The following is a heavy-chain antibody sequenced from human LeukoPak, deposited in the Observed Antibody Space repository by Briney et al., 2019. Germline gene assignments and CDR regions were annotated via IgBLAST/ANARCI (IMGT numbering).Heavy chain of an antibody. CDR3: ARGRLLLDTAMDHAFDI. Sequence: ASVKVSCKASGYTFTSYDINWVRQATGQGLEWMGWMNPNSGNTGYEQKFQGRVTMTRNTSISTAYMELSSLRSEDTAVYYCARGRLLLDTAMDHAFDIWGQGTMVTVSS. V-gene: IGHV1-8*01. CDR2: MNPNSGNT. D-gene: IGHD5-18*01. CDR1: GYTFTSYD. J-gene: IGHJ3*02.